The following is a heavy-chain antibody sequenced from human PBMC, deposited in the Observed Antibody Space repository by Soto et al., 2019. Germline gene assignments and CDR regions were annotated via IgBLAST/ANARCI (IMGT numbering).Heavy chain of an antibody. J-gene: IGHJ6*02. V-gene: IGHV1-69*13. D-gene: IGHD3-10*01. Sequence: SVKVSCKASGGTFSSYAISWVRQAPEQGLEWMGGIIPIFGTANYAQKFQGRVTITADESTSTAYMELSSLRSEDTAVYYCASSGSSSAAYYYYGMDVWGQGTTVTVSS. CDR1: GGTFSSYA. CDR2: IIPIFGTA. CDR3: ASSGSSSAAYYYYGMDV.